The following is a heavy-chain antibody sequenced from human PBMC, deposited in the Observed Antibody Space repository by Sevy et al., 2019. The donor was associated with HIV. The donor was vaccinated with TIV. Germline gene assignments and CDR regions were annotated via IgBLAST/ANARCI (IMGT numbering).Heavy chain of an antibody. CDR1: GLSVSDNY. J-gene: IGHJ6*02. D-gene: IGHD3-22*01. CDR3: ARDRYYDASGYYYYYYGMDV. V-gene: IGHV3-66*01. Sequence: GGSLRLSCAGSGLSVSDNYMNWVRQAPGKGLELVSVFYSDGRTYYTDSVKGRFTISRDNSKNTLYLHMSNLRPEDTAVYYCARDRYYDASGYYYYYYGMDVWGQATTVTVSS. CDR2: FYSDGRT.